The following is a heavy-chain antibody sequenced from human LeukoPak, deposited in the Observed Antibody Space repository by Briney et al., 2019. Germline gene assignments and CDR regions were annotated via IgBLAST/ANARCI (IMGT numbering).Heavy chain of an antibody. J-gene: IGHJ4*02. CDR3: ARDLRYCSSTSCYKSFDY. D-gene: IGHD2-2*02. CDR1: GYTFTSYG. V-gene: IGHV1-18*01. CDR2: ISAYNGNT. Sequence: ASVKVSCKASGYTFTSYGISWGRQAPGQGLEWMGWISAYNGNTNYAQKLQGRVTMTTDTSTSTAYMELRSLRSDDTAVYYCARDLRYCSSTSCYKSFDYWGQGTLVTVSS.